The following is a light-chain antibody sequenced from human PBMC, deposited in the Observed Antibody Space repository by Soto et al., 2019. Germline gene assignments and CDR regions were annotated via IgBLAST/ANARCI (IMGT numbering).Light chain of an antibody. CDR1: QGIGIY. V-gene: IGKV1-16*02. Sequence: DIQMTQSPSSLSASVGDRVTITCRASQGIGIYLTWFQQKAGRAPKSLIYDASSLQSGVPSKFSGSGSGTDFTLTISSLQPEDSATYYCQQYEAYPLTFGGGTRVEIK. J-gene: IGKJ4*01. CDR3: QQYEAYPLT. CDR2: DAS.